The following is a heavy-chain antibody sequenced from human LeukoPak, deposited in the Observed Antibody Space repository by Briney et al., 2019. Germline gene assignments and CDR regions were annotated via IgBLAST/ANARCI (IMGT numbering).Heavy chain of an antibody. V-gene: IGHV1-2*04. Sequence: ASVKVSCKASGYTFSGYYMHWVRQAPGQGLEWMGWINPNSGDTNYAQKFQGWVSMTRDTSINTAYMELSRLRSDDTSVYYCARTLPNYYYGMDAWGQGTTVTVSS. CDR2: INPNSGDT. D-gene: IGHD1-26*01. CDR1: GYTFSGYY. CDR3: ARTLPNYYYGMDA. J-gene: IGHJ6*02.